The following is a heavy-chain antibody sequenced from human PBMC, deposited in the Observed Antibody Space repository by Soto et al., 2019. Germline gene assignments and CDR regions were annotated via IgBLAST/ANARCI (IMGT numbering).Heavy chain of an antibody. Sequence: QVQLQESGPGLVKPSETLSLTCTVSGGSISSYYWSWIRQPPGKGLEWIGYIYYSGSTNYNPSLKSRVTISVDTSKNQFSLKLSSVTAADTAVYYCARLSGGNYCYGMDVWGQGTTVTVSS. CDR1: GGSISSYY. V-gene: IGHV4-59*01. D-gene: IGHD3-16*01. J-gene: IGHJ6*02. CDR3: ARLSGGNYCYGMDV. CDR2: IYYSGST.